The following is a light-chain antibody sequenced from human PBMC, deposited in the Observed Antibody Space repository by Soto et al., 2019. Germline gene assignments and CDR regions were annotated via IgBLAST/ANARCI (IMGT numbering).Light chain of an antibody. CDR2: GTN. CDR3: ISYTSSNFWV. Sequence: QSALTQPPSVSGAPGQRVTISCTGSRSNIGAGYDVHWYQQLPGTAPKLLIYGTNNRPSGVPDRFSGSKSGMSASLAITGLQAADEANYYCISYTSSNFWVFGEGTKLTVL. CDR1: RSNIGAGYD. V-gene: IGLV1-40*01. J-gene: IGLJ3*02.